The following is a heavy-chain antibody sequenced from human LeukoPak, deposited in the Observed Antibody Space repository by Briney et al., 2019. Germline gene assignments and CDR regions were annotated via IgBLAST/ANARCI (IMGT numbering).Heavy chain of an antibody. CDR3: ANEIRPNDY. J-gene: IGHJ4*02. V-gene: IGHV3-11*01. CDR1: GFTFSDEY. Sequence: GGSLRLSCAASGFTFSDEYMSWIRQAPGKGLEWISCVSNSGSSIYYADSVKGRFSISRDNVKNSLYLQMNSLRVEDTAVYYCANEIRPNDYWGQGTQVTVSS. D-gene: IGHD4-17*01. CDR2: VSNSGSSI.